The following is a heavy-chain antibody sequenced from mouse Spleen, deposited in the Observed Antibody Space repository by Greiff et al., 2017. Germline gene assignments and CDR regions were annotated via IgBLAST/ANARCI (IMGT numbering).Heavy chain of an antibody. CDR1: GYTFTDYE. J-gene: IGHJ2*01. CDR3: TRWGGCFDY. CDR2: IDPETGGT. Sequence: QVQLQQSGAELVRPGASVTLSCKASGYTFTDYEMHWVKQTPVHGLEWIGAIDPETGGTAYNQKFKGKAILTADKSSSTAYMELRSLTSEDSAVYYCTRWGGCFDYWGQGTTLTVSS. V-gene: IGHV1-15*01.